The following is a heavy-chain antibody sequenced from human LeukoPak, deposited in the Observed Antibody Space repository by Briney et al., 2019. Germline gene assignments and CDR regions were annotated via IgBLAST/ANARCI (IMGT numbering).Heavy chain of an antibody. CDR3: ARSTYGDYSFC. D-gene: IGHD4-17*01. V-gene: IGHV4-39*07. CDR1: GGSISSSNYY. Sequence: SETLSLTCTVSGGSISSSNYYWGWIRQPPGKGLEWIGSIYYSGSTYYNPSLKSRVTISVDTSKNQFSLKLSSVTAADTAVYYCARSTYGDYSFCWGQGTLVTVSS. CDR2: IYYSGST. J-gene: IGHJ4*02.